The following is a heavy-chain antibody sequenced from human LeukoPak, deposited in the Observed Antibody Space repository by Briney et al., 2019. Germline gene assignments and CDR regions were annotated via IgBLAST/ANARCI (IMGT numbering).Heavy chain of an antibody. D-gene: IGHD1-1*01. CDR3: ARGLEANELTS. Sequence: SETLSLTCAVSGGSFSGSYWSWIRQPPGEGLAWIGEINHSGSTNYNPSLKSRVTMSVDTSRNQFSLKLSSVTAADTAVYYCARGLEANELTSWGQGTLVTVSS. J-gene: IGHJ4*02. CDR2: INHSGST. CDR1: GGSFSGSY. V-gene: IGHV4-34*01.